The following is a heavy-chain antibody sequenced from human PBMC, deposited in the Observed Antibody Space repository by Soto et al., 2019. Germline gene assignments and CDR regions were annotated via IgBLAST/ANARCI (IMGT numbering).Heavy chain of an antibody. CDR2: IYYSGST. D-gene: IGHD3-22*01. CDR3: ARAQPFFYDNSGYYPMYFDY. J-gene: IGHJ4*02. CDR1: GGSISSGGYY. V-gene: IGHV4-31*03. Sequence: SDTLSLTCTVSGGSISSGGYYWSWIRQHPGKGLEWIGYIYYSGSTYYNPSLKSRVTISVDTSKNQFSLKLSSVTAADTAVYYCARAQPFFYDNSGYYPMYFDYWGQGTLVTVSS.